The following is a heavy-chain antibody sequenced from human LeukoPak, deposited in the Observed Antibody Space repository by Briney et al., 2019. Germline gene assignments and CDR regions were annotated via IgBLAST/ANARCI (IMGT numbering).Heavy chain of an antibody. CDR1: GFTFSSYA. CDR2: ISGSGGST. V-gene: IGHV3-23*01. D-gene: IGHD5-18*01. Sequence: AGGSLRLSCAASGFTFSSYAMSWVRQAPGKGLEWVSAISGSGGSTYYADSVKGRFTISRDNSKNTLYLQMNSLRAEDTAVYYCAKQRRIRGYSYGFDPWGQGTLVTVSS. J-gene: IGHJ5*02. CDR3: AKQRRIRGYSYGFDP.